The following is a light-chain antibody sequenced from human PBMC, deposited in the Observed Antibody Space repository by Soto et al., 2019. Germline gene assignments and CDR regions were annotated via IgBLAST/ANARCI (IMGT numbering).Light chain of an antibody. V-gene: IGKV1-33*01. CDR1: QDISNY. Sequence: DIQMTQSPSSLSASVGDRVTITCQASQDISNYLNWYQQKPGKAPKLLIYDASNLETGVPSRFSGSGSGTDFTFTISSLQPEDIATYYCQQYDNLPLPFGQGPRLEIK. J-gene: IGKJ5*01. CDR2: DAS. CDR3: QQYDNLPLP.